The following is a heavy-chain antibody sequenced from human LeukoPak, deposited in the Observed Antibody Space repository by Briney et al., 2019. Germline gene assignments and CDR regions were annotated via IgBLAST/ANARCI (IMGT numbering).Heavy chain of an antibody. D-gene: IGHD2-2*01. CDR1: GGTFRTYS. V-gene: IGHV1-69*10. J-gene: IGHJ3*02. Sequence: SVKVSCKASGGTFRTYSITWVRQAPGQGLEWMGRIIPILDITNYAQKFQGRVTITADKSTTTAYMELSSLRSEDTAVYYCARDRCSSTSCKKGETFDIWGPGTMVTVS. CDR3: ARDRCSSTSCKKGETFDI. CDR2: IIPILDIT.